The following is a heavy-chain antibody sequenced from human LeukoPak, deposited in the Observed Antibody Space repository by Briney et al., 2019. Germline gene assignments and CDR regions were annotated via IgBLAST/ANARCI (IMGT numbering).Heavy chain of an antibody. D-gene: IGHD3-3*01. J-gene: IGHJ3*02. CDR1: GFTFSNYG. CDR3: ARETDGGWGLYPFDI. CDR2: ISWNGDIT. V-gene: IGHV3-20*04. Sequence: PGGSLRLSCAASGFTFSNYGMHWVRQAPGKGLEGVCGISWNGDITVYRDSVKGRFIISRDNAKNTLYLQMNSLRAEDTAVFYCARETDGGWGLYPFDIWGQGTVVTVSS.